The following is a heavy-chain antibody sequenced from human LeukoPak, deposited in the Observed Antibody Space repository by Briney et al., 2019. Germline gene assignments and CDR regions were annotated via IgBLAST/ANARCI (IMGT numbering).Heavy chain of an antibody. D-gene: IGHD3-22*01. J-gene: IGHJ4*02. V-gene: IGHV1-69*13. CDR1: GGTFSSYA. CDR3: ARDPRGLYYYDSSGPIDY. CDR2: IIPIFGTA. Sequence: ASVKVSCKASGGTFSSYAISWVRQAPGQGLEWMGGIIPIFGTANYAQKFQGRVTITADESASTAYMELSSLRSEDTAVYYCARDPRGLYYYDSSGPIDYWGQGTLVTVSS.